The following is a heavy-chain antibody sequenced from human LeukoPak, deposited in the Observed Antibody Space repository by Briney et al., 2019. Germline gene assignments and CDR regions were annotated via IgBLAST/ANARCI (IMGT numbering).Heavy chain of an antibody. CDR3: ARSFMALGYSYGCPDY. D-gene: IGHD5-18*01. V-gene: IGHV1-2*02. CDR1: GYTFTGYY. J-gene: IGHJ4*02. Sequence: ASVKVSCKASGYTFTGYYMHWVRQAPGQGLEWMGWINPNSGGTNYAQKFQGRVTMTRDTSISTAYMELSRLRSDDTAVYYCARSFMALGYSYGCPDYWGQGTLVTVSS. CDR2: INPNSGGT.